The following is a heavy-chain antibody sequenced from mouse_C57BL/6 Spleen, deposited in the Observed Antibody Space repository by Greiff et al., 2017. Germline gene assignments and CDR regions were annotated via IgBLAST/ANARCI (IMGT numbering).Heavy chain of an antibody. CDR3: AMVTTGGFDY. Sequence: VQLQQSGPELVKPGASVKMSCKASGYTFTDYNMHWVKQSPGKSLEWIGYINPNNGGTSYNQKFKGKATLTVNKSSSTAYMELRSLTSEDSAVYYCAMVTTGGFDYWGQGTTLTVSS. D-gene: IGHD2-2*01. CDR2: INPNNGGT. CDR1: GYTFTDYN. J-gene: IGHJ2*01. V-gene: IGHV1-22*01.